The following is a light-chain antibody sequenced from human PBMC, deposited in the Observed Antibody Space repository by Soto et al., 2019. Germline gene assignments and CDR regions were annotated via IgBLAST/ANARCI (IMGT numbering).Light chain of an antibody. CDR2: RNN. CDR3: AAWDDSLSVPV. CDR1: SSNNGSNY. Sequence: QSVLTQPTSASGTPGQRVTISCSGSSSNNGSNYVYWYQQLPGTAPKLLIYRNNQRPSGVPDRFSGSKSGTSASLAISGLRSEDEADYYCAAWDDSLSVPVFGGGTKLTVL. J-gene: IGLJ2*01. V-gene: IGLV1-47*01.